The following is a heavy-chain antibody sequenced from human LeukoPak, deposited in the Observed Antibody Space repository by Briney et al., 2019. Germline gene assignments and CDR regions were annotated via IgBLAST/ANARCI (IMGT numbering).Heavy chain of an antibody. D-gene: IGHD2-2*01. CDR3: ARGLDCRSTSCYLDN. Sequence: GGSLRLSCAASGFTFTKYWMTWVRQAPGRGLEWVANIKQDGSEKFYVDSVKGRFTISRDNAKNSLDLQINSLGAEDTAVYYCARGLDCRSTSCYLDNWGQGTLVTVSS. J-gene: IGHJ4*02. CDR1: GFTFTKYW. CDR2: IKQDGSEK. V-gene: IGHV3-7*01.